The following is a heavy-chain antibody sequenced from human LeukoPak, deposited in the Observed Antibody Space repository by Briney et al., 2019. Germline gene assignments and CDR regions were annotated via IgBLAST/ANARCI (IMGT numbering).Heavy chain of an antibody. J-gene: IGHJ5*02. CDR2: ISAYNGNT. V-gene: IGHV1-18*01. CDR1: GYTFTSYG. CDR3: ARQFVTVRGVIQGNNWFDP. D-gene: IGHD3-10*01. Sequence: ASVKVSCKASGYTFTSYGISWVRQAPGQGLEWMGWISAYNGNTNYAQKLQGRVTMTTDTSTSTAYMELRSLRSDDTAVYYCARQFVTVRGVIQGNNWFDPWGQGTLVTVSS.